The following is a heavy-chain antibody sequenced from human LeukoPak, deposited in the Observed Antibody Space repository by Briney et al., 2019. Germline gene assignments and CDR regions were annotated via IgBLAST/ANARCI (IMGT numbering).Heavy chain of an antibody. D-gene: IGHD6-13*01. J-gene: IGHJ4*02. Sequence: ASVKVSCKASGYTFTGYYMHWVRQAPGQGLEWMGWINPNSGGTNHAQKFQGRVTMTRDTSTSTVYMELSSLRSEDTAVYYCARAVSGSSSRFDYWGQGTLVTVSS. CDR2: INPNSGGT. CDR1: GYTFTGYY. CDR3: ARAVSGSSSRFDY. V-gene: IGHV1-2*02.